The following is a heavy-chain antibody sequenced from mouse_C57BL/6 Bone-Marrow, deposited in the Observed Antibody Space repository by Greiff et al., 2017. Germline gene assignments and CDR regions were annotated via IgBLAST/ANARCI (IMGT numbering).Heavy chain of an antibody. D-gene: IGHD6-1*02. V-gene: IGHV14-4*01. Sequence: EVQLQQSGAELVRPGASVKLSCTASGFNIKDDYMHWVKQRPEQGLEWIGWIDPENGDTEYASKFQGKATITADTSSNTAYLQLSSLTSEDTAVYYCTTRQLDHYYAIDYWGQGTSVTVSA. CDR2: IDPENGDT. CDR3: TTRQLDHYYAIDY. CDR1: GFNIKDDY. J-gene: IGHJ4*01.